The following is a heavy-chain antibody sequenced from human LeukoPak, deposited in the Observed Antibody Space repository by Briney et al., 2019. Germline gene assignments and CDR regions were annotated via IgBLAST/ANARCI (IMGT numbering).Heavy chain of an antibody. Sequence: GGSLRLSCEVFGFTFSDHYMDWGLQAPGNGRWWGGRARNKPKGYTTLYAASVKGRFTISRDDSKDSLYLQMNSLKTDDTAVYYCATVEGNYGHWGQGTLVTVSS. CDR1: GFTFSDHY. J-gene: IGHJ1*01. CDR3: ATVEGNYGH. D-gene: IGHD1-7*01. CDR2: ARNKPKGYTT. V-gene: IGHV3-72*01.